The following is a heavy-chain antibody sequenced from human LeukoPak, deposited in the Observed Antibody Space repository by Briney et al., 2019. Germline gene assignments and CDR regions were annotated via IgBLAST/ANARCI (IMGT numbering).Heavy chain of an antibody. CDR2: IKQDGSEK. CDR1: GFTFSSYW. Sequence: GGSLRLSCAASGFTFSSYWMSWVRQAPGKGLEWVANIKQDGSEKYYVDSVKGRFTISRDNAKNSLYLQMNSLRAEDTAVYYCARVRNYDILTGYGSWGAFDIWGQGTMVTVSS. J-gene: IGHJ3*02. V-gene: IGHV3-7*01. CDR3: ARVRNYDILTGYGSWGAFDI. D-gene: IGHD3-9*01.